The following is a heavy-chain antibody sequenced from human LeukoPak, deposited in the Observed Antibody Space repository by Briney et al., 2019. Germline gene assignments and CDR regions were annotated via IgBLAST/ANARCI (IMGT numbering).Heavy chain of an antibody. V-gene: IGHV4-39*01. CDR2: IYYSGST. CDR1: GDSISSSSYY. D-gene: IGHD6-13*01. J-gene: IGHJ3*02. CDR3: ASSSQQLVTLDAFDI. Sequence: PSETLSLTCTVSGDSISSSSYYWGWIRQPPGKGLEWIGSIYYSGSTYYNPSLKSRVTISVDTSKNQFSLKLSSVTAADTAVYYCASSSQQLVTLDAFDIWGQGTMVTVSS.